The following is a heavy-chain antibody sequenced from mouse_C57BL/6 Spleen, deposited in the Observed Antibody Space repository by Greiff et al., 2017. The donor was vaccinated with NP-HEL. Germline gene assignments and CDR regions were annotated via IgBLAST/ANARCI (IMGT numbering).Heavy chain of an antibody. J-gene: IGHJ2*01. CDR3: ARSPYDYDGYYFDY. Sequence: VQLQQSGPELVKPGASVKIFCKASGYAFSSSWMNWVKQRPGKGLEWIGRIYPGDGDTNYNGKFKGKATLTADKSSSTAYMQLSSLTSDDSAVYFCARSPYDYDGYYFDYWGQGTTLTVSS. CDR1: GYAFSSSW. CDR2: IYPGDGDT. D-gene: IGHD2-4*01. V-gene: IGHV1-82*01.